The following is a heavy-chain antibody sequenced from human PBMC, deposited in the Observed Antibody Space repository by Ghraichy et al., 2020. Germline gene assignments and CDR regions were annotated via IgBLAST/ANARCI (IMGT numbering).Heavy chain of an antibody. CDR1: GFTFSSYS. CDR2: ISSSSSYI. CDR3: ARVSSSWQEVDYFDY. D-gene: IGHD6-13*01. J-gene: IGHJ4*02. Sequence: GGSLRLSCAASGFTFSSYSMNWVRQAPGKGLEWVSSISSSSSYIYYADSVKGRFTISRDNAKNSLYLQMNSLRAEDTAVYYCARVSSSWQEVDYFDYWGQGTLVTVSS. V-gene: IGHV3-21*01.